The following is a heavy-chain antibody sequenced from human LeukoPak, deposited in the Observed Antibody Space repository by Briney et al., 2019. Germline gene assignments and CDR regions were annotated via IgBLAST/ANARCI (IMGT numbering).Heavy chain of an antibody. J-gene: IGHJ3*02. CDR3: ARDLPAVVRGVDDAFDI. V-gene: IGHV3-21*01. Sequence: PGGSLRLSCAASGFTFSSYSMSWVRQAPGKGLEWVSSISSSSSYIYYADSVKGRFTISRDNAKNSLYLQMNSLRAEDTAVYYCARDLPAVVRGVDDAFDIWGQGTMVTVSS. CDR2: ISSSSSYI. CDR1: GFTFSSYS. D-gene: IGHD3-10*01.